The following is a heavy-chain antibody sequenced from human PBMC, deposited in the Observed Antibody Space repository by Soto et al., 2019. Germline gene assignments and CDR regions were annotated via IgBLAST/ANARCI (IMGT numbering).Heavy chain of an antibody. J-gene: IGHJ4*02. V-gene: IGHV1-69*13. D-gene: IGHD3-10*01. CDR1: GGTLSSYA. CDR2: IIPIFGTA. CDR3: ARASVVRGVIITFYDY. Sequence: GASVKVSCQASGGTLSSYAISWVRQAPGQGLEWMGGIIPIFGTANYAQKFQGRVTITADESTSTAYMELSSLRSEDTAVYYCARASVVRGVIITFYDYWGQGTLVTVSS.